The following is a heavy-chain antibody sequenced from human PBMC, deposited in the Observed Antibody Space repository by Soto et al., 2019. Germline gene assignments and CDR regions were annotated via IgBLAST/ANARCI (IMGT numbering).Heavy chain of an antibody. CDR3: ARGGGYDSSGYYRDFDY. D-gene: IGHD3-22*01. CDR1: GGSFSGYY. V-gene: IGHV4-34*01. CDR2: INHSGST. Sequence: SETLSLTCAVYGGSFSGYYWSWIRQPPGKGLEWIGEINHSGSTNYNPSLKSRVTISVDTSKNQFSLKLSSVTAADTAVYYCARGGGYDSSGYYRDFDYWGQGTLVTVSS. J-gene: IGHJ4*02.